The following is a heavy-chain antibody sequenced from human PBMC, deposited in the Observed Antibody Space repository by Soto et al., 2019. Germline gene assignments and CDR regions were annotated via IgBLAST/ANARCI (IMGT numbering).Heavy chain of an antibody. D-gene: IGHD6-19*01. J-gene: IGHJ6*02. CDR1: GFTFDDYA. V-gene: IGHV3-9*01. CDR3: AKDMAVAGRDYYYYYGMDV. Sequence: PGGSLRLSCAASGFTFDDYAMHWVRQAPGKGLEWVSGISWNSGSIGYADSVKGRFTISRDNAKNSLYLQMNSLRAEDTALYYCAKDMAVAGRDYYYYYGMDVWGQGTTVTVSS. CDR2: ISWNSGSI.